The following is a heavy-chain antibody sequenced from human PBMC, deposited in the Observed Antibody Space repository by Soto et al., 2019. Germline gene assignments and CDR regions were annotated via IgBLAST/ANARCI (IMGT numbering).Heavy chain of an antibody. CDR3: AGGGTPIDY. D-gene: IGHD3-16*01. V-gene: IGHV1-18*01. J-gene: IGHJ4*02. CDR1: GYTFTNFG. CDR2: ISAYNGNT. Sequence: QVQLVQSGAEVKKPGASVKVSCKTSGYTFTNFGLSWVRQAPGQGLEWMGWISAYNGNTNYAPNFQGRVTKTTDTATNTAHMELRSLKSDDTGVYYWAGGGTPIDYWGQGTLVTVSS.